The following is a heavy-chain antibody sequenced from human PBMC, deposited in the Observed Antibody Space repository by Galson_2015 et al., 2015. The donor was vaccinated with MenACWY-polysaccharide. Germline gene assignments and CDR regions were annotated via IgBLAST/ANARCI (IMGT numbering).Heavy chain of an antibody. CDR3: ARGYSAYD. V-gene: IGHV3-74*01. Sequence: SLSLSCEASGFTFGTYWMHWGRQAPGKGLVWVSRIKSDGSSTKYADSVKGRFTIFRDNAKNTLYLQMNSLRVEDTALYYCARGYSAYDWGQGTLVTVSA. J-gene: IGHJ4*02. CDR2: IKSDGSST. D-gene: IGHD5-12*01. CDR1: GFTFGTYW.